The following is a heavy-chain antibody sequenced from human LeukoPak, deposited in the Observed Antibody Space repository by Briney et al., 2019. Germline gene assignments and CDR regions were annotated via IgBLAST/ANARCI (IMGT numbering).Heavy chain of an antibody. CDR1: GFTFDDYA. Sequence: GGSLRLSCAASGFTFDDYAMHWVRQAPGKGLEWVSGISWNSGSIGYADSVKGRFTISRDNSKNTLYLQMNSLRAEDKAVYYCAKDGAWLRFDDWGQGILVTVSS. CDR3: AKDGAWLRFDD. D-gene: IGHD5-12*01. CDR2: ISWNSGSI. J-gene: IGHJ4*02. V-gene: IGHV3-9*01.